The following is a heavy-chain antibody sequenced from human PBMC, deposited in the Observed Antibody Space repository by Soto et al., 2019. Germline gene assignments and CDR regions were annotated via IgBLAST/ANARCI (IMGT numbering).Heavy chain of an antibody. CDR2: ISGSGGST. CDR1: GFTFSSYA. Sequence: GGSLRLSCAASGFTFSSYAMSWVRQAPGKGLEWVSAISGSGGSTYYADSVKGRFTISRDNSKNTLYLQMNSLRAEDTAVYYCAKDLAVAGLGGWFDPWGQGTLVTVSS. V-gene: IGHV3-23*01. D-gene: IGHD6-19*01. J-gene: IGHJ5*02. CDR3: AKDLAVAGLGGWFDP.